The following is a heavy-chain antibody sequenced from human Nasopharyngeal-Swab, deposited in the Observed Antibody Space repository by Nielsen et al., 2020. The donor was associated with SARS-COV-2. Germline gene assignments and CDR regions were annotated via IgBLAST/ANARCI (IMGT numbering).Heavy chain of an antibody. CDR3: ARARDRAYYYDSSGGGKAY. Sequence: ASVKVSCKASGYTFTSYYMHWVRQASGQGLEWMGIINPSGGSTSYAQKFQGRVTMTRDTSTSTVYMELSSLRSEDTAVYYCARARDRAYYYDSSGGGKAYWGQGTLVTVSS. J-gene: IGHJ4*02. CDR2: INPSGGST. CDR1: GYTFTSYY. D-gene: IGHD3-22*01. V-gene: IGHV1-46*01.